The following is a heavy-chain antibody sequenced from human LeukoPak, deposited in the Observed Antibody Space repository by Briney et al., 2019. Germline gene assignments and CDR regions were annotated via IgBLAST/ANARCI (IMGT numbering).Heavy chain of an antibody. CDR2: IYLSGST. Sequence: SETLSLTCAVSGGSISSSNWWSWVRQPPGKGLEWIGEIYLSGSTNYNPSLKSRVAISVDKSKNHFSLKLSSVTAADTAVYYCARALGYSSSWNFDYWGQGTLVTVSS. V-gene: IGHV4-4*02. CDR3: ARALGYSSSWNFDY. CDR1: GGSISSSNW. J-gene: IGHJ4*02. D-gene: IGHD6-13*01.